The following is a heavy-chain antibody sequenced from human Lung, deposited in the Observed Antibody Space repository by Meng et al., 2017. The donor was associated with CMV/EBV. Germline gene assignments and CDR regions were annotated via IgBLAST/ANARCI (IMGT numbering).Heavy chain of an antibody. CDR3: ARGGGYCSSTSCYYFDY. CDR2: IIPIFGTA. J-gene: IGHJ4*02. D-gene: IGHD2-2*03. Sequence: GTFRSYAISWVRQAPGQGLEWMGGIIPIFGTANYAQKFQGRVTITTDESTSTAYMELSSLRSEDTAVYYCARGGGYCSSTSCYYFDYWGQGTLVTVSS. V-gene: IGHV1-69*05. CDR1: GTFRSYA.